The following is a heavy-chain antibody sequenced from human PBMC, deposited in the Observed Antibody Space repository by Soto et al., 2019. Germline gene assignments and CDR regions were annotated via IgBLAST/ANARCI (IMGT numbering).Heavy chain of an antibody. Sequence: QVQLVESGGGVVQPGRSLRLSCAASGFTFTTFGIHWVRQAPGKGLECVAVITYDGSKKYSDSVKGRFTISRDTSDHVFYLQMNSLRTDDTAVYYCAKGPENWVDSNWYDPWGQGTLVTVSS. J-gene: IGHJ5*02. CDR1: GFTFTTFG. V-gene: IGHV3-30*18. CDR2: ITYDGSKK. CDR3: AKGPENWVDSNWYDP. D-gene: IGHD2-21*01.